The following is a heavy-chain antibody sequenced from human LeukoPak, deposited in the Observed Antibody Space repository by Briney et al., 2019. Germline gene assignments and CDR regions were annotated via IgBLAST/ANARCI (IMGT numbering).Heavy chain of an antibody. CDR3: AKALPFREVIFDY. Sequence: GGSLRLSCAASEFTFSNSAMSWVRQAPGKGLEWVSAISGSGGSTSYADSVKGRFTVSRDNSKNTLYLQMNSLRAEDTALYYCAKALPFREVIFDYWGQGTLVTVSS. CDR1: EFTFSNSA. J-gene: IGHJ4*02. V-gene: IGHV3-23*01. CDR2: ISGSGGST. D-gene: IGHD2/OR15-2a*01.